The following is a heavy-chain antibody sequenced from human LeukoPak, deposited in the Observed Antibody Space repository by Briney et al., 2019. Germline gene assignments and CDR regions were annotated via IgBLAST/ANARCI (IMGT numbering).Heavy chain of an antibody. V-gene: IGHV3-23*01. Sequence: GGSLRLSCAASGFTLTTYVMTWVRQAPGKGLEWVSAISGSGGTTYYADSVKGRFTISRDNSKNTLYLQMNSLRAEDTAVYYCARENTYYYGSGSLDYWGQGTLVTVSS. J-gene: IGHJ4*02. D-gene: IGHD3-10*01. CDR1: GFTLTTYV. CDR3: ARENTYYYGSGSLDY. CDR2: ISGSGGTT.